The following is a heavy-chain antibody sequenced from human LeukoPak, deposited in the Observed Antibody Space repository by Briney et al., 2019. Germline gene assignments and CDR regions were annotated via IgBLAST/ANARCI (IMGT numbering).Heavy chain of an antibody. V-gene: IGHV4-34*01. D-gene: IGHD1-26*01. Sequence: SETLSLTCAVYGGSFSGYYWSWIRQPPGKGLEWIGEINHSGSTNYNPSLKSRVTISVDTSKNQFSLKLSSVTAADTAVYYCARHYGYSGEYYFDYWGQGTLVTVYS. CDR1: GGSFSGYY. CDR2: INHSGST. J-gene: IGHJ4*02. CDR3: ARHYGYSGEYYFDY.